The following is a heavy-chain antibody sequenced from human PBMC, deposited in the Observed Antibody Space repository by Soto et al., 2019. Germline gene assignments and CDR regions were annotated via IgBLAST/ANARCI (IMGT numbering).Heavy chain of an antibody. D-gene: IGHD3-22*01. V-gene: IGHV4-59*08. J-gene: IGHJ4*02. Sequence: ASQTMCLPCTVADGSISSSYCSWIRQPPGKGLEWIGYIYYSGSTNYNPSLKGRVTMSVDTSKNQFSLKLNSVTAADTAVYYCARPPTCSDSSGPLHLDYWGQATLVTVSS. CDR1: DGSISSSY. CDR2: IYYSGST. CDR3: ARPPTCSDSSGPLHLDY.